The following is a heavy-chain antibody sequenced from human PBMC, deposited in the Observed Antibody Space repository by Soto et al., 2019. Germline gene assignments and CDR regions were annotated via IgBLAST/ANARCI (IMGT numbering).Heavy chain of an antibody. J-gene: IGHJ4*02. CDR3: AKDGAIAAADYFFDY. Sequence: QVQLVESGGGLVQPGRSLKLSCAASGFTFSNYAIHWVRQAPGKGLEWVAVIASDGKDKRYADSVKGRFTISRDNSKNMVYLQMNSLRGEDTAVYYCAKDGAIAAADYFFDYWGQGSLVTVSS. V-gene: IGHV3-30*18. CDR1: GFTFSNYA. CDR2: IASDGKDK. D-gene: IGHD6-13*01.